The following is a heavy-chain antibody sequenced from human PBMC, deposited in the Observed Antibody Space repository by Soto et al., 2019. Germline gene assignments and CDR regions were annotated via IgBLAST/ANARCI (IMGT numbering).Heavy chain of an antibody. CDR1: GGSFSGYY. Sequence: SETLSLTCAIYGGSFSGYYWSWIRQPPGKGLEWIGEINHSGSTNYNPSLKSRVTISVDKSKNQFSLKLSSVTAADTAVYYCARVSGSYYYGMDVWGQGTTVTVSS. J-gene: IGHJ6*02. CDR2: INHSGST. V-gene: IGHV4-34*01. D-gene: IGHD1-26*01. CDR3: ARVSGSYYYGMDV.